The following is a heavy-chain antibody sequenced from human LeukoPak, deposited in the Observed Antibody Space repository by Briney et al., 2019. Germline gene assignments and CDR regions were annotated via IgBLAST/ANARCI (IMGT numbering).Heavy chain of an antibody. CDR2: ISAYNGNT. V-gene: IGHV1-18*01. CDR1: GYTFTSYG. Sequence: GASVKVSCKASGYTFTSYGISWVRQAPGQGLEWMGWISAYNGNTNYAQKFQGRVTITADKSTSTAYMELSSLRSEDTAVYYCARGPPLRVEDYWGQGTLVTVSS. CDR3: ARGPPLRVEDY. J-gene: IGHJ4*02. D-gene: IGHD2-8*02.